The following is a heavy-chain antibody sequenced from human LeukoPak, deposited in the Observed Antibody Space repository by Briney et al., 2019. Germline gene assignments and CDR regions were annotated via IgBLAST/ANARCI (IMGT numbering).Heavy chain of an antibody. D-gene: IGHD1-26*01. CDR2: IYHSGST. CDR1: GGSISSGGYY. V-gene: IGHV4-30-2*01. J-gene: IGHJ4*02. Sequence: PSQTLSLTCTVSGGSISSGGYYWSWIRQPPGKGLEWIGYIYHSGSTYYNPSLKSRVTISVDRSKNQFSLKLSSVTAADTAVYYCARWSVVGALDYWGQGTLVTVSS. CDR3: ARWSVVGALDY.